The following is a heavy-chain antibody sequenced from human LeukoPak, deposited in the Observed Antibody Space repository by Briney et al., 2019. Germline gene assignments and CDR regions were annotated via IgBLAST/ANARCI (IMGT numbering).Heavy chain of an antibody. CDR1: GGSISSYY. Sequence: SETLSLTCTVSGGSISSYYWGWIRQPPGKGLEWIGYIYSSGSTNYNPSLKSRVTISVDTSKNQFSLKLTSVTAADTAVYYCARAYYYGSGSYGLDYWGQGTLVTVSS. CDR3: ARAYYYGSGSYGLDY. D-gene: IGHD3-10*01. J-gene: IGHJ4*02. CDR2: IYSSGST. V-gene: IGHV4-59*01.